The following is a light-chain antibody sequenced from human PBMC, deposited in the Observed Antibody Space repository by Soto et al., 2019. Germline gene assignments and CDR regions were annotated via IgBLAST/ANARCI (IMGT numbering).Light chain of an antibody. J-gene: IGLJ2*01. V-gene: IGLV2-11*01. Sequence: QSALTQPRSVSGSPGQSVTISCTGTSSDVGGSWYQQHPGNAPKLIIYDVTKRPSGVPARFSGSKSGNTASLTISGLQAEDEADYYCCSYAGSYTFGVFGGGTKLTVL. CDR2: DVT. CDR3: CSYAGSYTFGV. CDR1: SSDVGG.